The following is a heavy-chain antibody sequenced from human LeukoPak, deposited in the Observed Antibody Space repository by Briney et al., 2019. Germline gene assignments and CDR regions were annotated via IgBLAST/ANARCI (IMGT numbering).Heavy chain of an antibody. J-gene: IGHJ4*02. CDR1: GFTFSSYE. CDR2: ISGSGGST. V-gene: IGHV3-23*01. Sequence: GGSLRLSCAASGFTFSSYEMNWVRQAPGKGLKWVSAISGSGGSTYYADSVKGRITISRDNSKNTLYLQMNSLRAEDTAVYYCAKGVGYCSGGSCQQFDYWGQGTLVTVSS. CDR3: AKGVGYCSGGSCQQFDY. D-gene: IGHD2-15*01.